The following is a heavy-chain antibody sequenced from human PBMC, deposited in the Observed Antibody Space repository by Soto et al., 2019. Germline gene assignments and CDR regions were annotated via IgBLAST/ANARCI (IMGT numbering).Heavy chain of an antibody. Sequence: GGSLRLSCAASGFTFSSYGMHWVRQAPGKGLEWVAVIWYDGSNKYYADSVKGRFTISRDNSKNTLYLQMNSLRAEDTAVYYCARPLFSSGYSYGYFSSALDYWGQGTLVTVSS. CDR1: GFTFSSYG. J-gene: IGHJ4*02. CDR3: ARPLFSSGYSYGYFSSALDY. CDR2: IWYDGSNK. V-gene: IGHV3-33*01. D-gene: IGHD5-18*01.